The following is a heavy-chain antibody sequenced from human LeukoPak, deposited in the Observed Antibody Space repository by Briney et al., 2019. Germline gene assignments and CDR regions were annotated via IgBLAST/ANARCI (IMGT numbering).Heavy chain of an antibody. J-gene: IGHJ4*02. D-gene: IGHD2-15*01. Sequence: SETLSLTCTVSGGSISSSSYYWGWIRRPPGKGLEWIGSIYYSGSTYYNPSLKSRVTISVDTSKNQFSLKLSSVTAADTAVYYCARQACSGGSCYFDYWGQGTLVTVSS. V-gene: IGHV4-39*01. CDR2: IYYSGST. CDR3: ARQACSGGSCYFDY. CDR1: GGSISSSSYY.